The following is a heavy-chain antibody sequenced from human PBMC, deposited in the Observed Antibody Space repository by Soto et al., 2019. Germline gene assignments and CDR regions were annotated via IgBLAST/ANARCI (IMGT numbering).Heavy chain of an antibody. Sequence: SETLSLTCTVSGGSVSSGDYYWSWIRHPPGKGLEWIGYIYYSGNTNYNPSLKSRVIISVDTSKNLFSLKLTSVTDADTAVYYCARIPVDTSMIYWLDPWGQGPLVTVST. V-gene: IGHV4-61*08. J-gene: IGHJ5*02. D-gene: IGHD5-18*01. CDR3: ARIPVDTSMIYWLDP. CDR2: IYYSGNT. CDR1: GGSVSSGDYY.